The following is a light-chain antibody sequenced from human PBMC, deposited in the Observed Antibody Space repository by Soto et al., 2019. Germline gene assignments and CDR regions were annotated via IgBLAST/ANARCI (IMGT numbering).Light chain of an antibody. CDR2: DVS. V-gene: IGLV2-14*01. Sequence: QSVLTQPASVSWSPGQSITISCTGTSSDVVGYNYVSWYQQHPGKAPKLMIYDVSNRPSGVSNRFSGSKSGNTASLTISGLQAEDEADYYCSSYTSSSTLEGVFGTGTKVTVL. J-gene: IGLJ1*01. CDR3: SSYTSSSTLEGV. CDR1: SSDVVGYNY.